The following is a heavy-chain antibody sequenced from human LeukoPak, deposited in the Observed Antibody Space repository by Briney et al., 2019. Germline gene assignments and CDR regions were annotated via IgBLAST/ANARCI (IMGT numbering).Heavy chain of an antibody. V-gene: IGHV1-69*13. Sequence: SVKVSCKASGGTFSSYAISWVRQAPGQGLEWMGGIIPIFGTANYAQKFQGRVTITADESTSTAYMEPSSLRSEDTAVYYCARAREFSSSSGRAYYFDYWGQGTLVTVSS. CDR3: ARAREFSSSSGRAYYFDY. CDR1: GGTFSSYA. D-gene: IGHD6-6*01. J-gene: IGHJ4*02. CDR2: IIPIFGTA.